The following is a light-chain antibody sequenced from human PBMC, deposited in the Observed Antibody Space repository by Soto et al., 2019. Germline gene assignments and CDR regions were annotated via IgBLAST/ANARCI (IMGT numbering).Light chain of an antibody. CDR3: QKYDNWPWT. CDR1: QSLTSSY. CDR2: GVS. Sequence: EIVLTPSPGTLSLSPVETATLSCMASQSLTSSYLAWYQQRPGQAPSLLIYGVSSRATGIPDRFSGSGSGTDFTLTITRLEPEDFAVYYCQKYDNWPWTFGQGTKGDIK. J-gene: IGKJ1*01. V-gene: IGKV3-20*01.